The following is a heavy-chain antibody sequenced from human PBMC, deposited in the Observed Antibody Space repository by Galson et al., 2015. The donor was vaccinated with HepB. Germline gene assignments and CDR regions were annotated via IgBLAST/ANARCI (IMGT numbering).Heavy chain of an antibody. D-gene: IGHD2-15*01. Sequence: LSLTCTVSGGSISSYYWSWIRQPPGKGLEWIGYIYYSGSTNYNPSLKSRVTISVDTSKNQFSLKLSSVTAADTAVYYCASGGSMQLGFVGFASWGQGTLVTVSS. CDR3: ASGGSMQLGFVGFAS. V-gene: IGHV4-59*01. J-gene: IGHJ5*02. CDR1: GGSISSYY. CDR2: IYYSGST.